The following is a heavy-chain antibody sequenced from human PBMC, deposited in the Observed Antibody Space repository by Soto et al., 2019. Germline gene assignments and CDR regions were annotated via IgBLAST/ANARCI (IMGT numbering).Heavy chain of an antibody. CDR1: GGSVSSGSYQ. CDR3: ARDGHGMDV. CDR2: IHVSGST. J-gene: IGHJ6*02. V-gene: IGHV4-61*01. Sequence: SETLSLTCTVSGGSVSSGSYQRTWIRQPPGKGLEWIGYIHVSGSTNDNPSLKGRVTMSIDTSKNQFSLKLSSVTAADTAVYYCARDGHGMDVWGQGTKVTVSS.